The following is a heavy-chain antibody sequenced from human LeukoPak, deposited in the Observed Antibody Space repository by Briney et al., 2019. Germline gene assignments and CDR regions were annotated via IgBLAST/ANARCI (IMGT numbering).Heavy chain of an antibody. CDR2: INANSGTT. V-gene: IGHV3-23*01. J-gene: IGHJ5*01. CDR3: AKPISGGLAVTADWFHP. Sequence: GGSLRLSCTASGFAFSVYAMSWLRQPPGKGLEWVSTINANSGTTSYAASVRGRFTISRDNPKNTLYLQLNTLRADDTATYYCAKPISGGLAVTADWFHPWGQGTLVVVSS. D-gene: IGHD6-19*01. CDR1: GFAFSVYA.